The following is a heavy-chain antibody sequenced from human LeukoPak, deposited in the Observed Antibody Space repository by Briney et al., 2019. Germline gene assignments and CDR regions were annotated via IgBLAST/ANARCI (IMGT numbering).Heavy chain of an antibody. D-gene: IGHD5-12*01. CDR2: IKSKTDGRTT. CDR1: GFTFNNAW. J-gene: IGHJ4*02. Sequence: GGSLRLSCAASGFTFNNAWMSWVRQAPGKGLEWVGRIKSKTDGRTTDYAAPVKGRFTISRDDSKNTLYLQMNSLKTEDTAVYYCTQIVATIESGQAPLDYWGQGALVTVSS. V-gene: IGHV3-15*01. CDR3: TQIVATIESGQAPLDY.